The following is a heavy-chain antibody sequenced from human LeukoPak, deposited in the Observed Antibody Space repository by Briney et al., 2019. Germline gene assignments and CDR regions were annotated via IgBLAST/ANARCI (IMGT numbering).Heavy chain of an antibody. CDR2: ISGSGGST. D-gene: IGHD3-16*01. J-gene: IGHJ6*03. CDR3: ASNGGSTPPSYYYYYYYMDV. Sequence: TGGSLRLSCAASGFTFSSYAMSWVRQAPGKGLEWVSAISGSGGSTYYADSVKGRFTISGDNSKNTLYLQMNSLRAEDTAVYYCASNGGSTPPSYYYYYYYMDVWGEGTTVTVSS. CDR1: GFTFSSYA. V-gene: IGHV3-23*01.